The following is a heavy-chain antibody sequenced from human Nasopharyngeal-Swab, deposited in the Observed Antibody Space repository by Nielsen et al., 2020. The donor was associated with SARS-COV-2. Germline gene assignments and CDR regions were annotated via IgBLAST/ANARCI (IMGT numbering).Heavy chain of an antibody. Sequence: GGSLRLSCAASGFSFSTSDMHWVRQAPGKGLEWVAVTSHDESHKYYAGSVHGRFTISRDNSKNTLYLQMYSLRTEDTAVYYCVRDLPGSYSFDIWGQGTMVTVSS. J-gene: IGHJ3*02. CDR1: GFSFSTSD. CDR3: VRDLPGSYSFDI. V-gene: IGHV3-30*03. D-gene: IGHD1-26*01. CDR2: TSHDESHK.